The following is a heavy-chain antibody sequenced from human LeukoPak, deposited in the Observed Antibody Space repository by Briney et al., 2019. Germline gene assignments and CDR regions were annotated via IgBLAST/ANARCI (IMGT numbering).Heavy chain of an antibody. D-gene: IGHD3-22*01. V-gene: IGHV4-39*01. CDR3: ARLYYDSSGYYQICYFDY. CDR1: GGSISSSSYY. J-gene: IGHJ4*02. Sequence: SETLSLTCTVSGGSISSSSYYWGWIRQPPGRGLEWIVSIYYSGSTYYNPSLKSRVTISVDTSKNQFSLNLSSVTAADTAVYYCARLYYDSSGYYQICYFDYWGQGTLVTVSS. CDR2: IYYSGST.